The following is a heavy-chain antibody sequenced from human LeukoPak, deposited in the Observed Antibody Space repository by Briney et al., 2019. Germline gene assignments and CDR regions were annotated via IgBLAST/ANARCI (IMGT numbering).Heavy chain of an antibody. Sequence: GASVKVSCKASGYTFTSYGISWVRQAPGQGLEWMGWISAYNGNTNYAQKLQGRVTMTTDTSTSTAYMELRSLRSDDTAVYYCARTRMLRGGKPGDFDYWGQGTLVTVSS. J-gene: IGHJ4*02. CDR2: ISAYNGNT. D-gene: IGHD3-10*01. CDR3: ARTRMLRGGKPGDFDY. V-gene: IGHV1-18*01. CDR1: GYTFTSYG.